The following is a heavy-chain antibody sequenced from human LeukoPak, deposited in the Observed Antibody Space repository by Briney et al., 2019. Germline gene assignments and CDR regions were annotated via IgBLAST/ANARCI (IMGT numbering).Heavy chain of an antibody. V-gene: IGHV3-21*04. D-gene: IGHD6-19*01. CDR3: AKTLKYSSSAIDH. CDR2: ISSSSSYI. J-gene: IGHJ4*02. CDR1: GFTFSSYS. Sequence: GGSLRLSCAASGFTFSSYSMNWVRQAPGKGLEWVSSISSSSSYIYYADSVKGRFTISRDNAKNSLYLQMNSLRAEDTAIYYCAKTLKYSSSAIDHWGQGTQVTVSS.